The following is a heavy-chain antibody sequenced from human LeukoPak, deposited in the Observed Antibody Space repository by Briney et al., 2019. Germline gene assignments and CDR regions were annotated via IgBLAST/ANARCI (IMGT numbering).Heavy chain of an antibody. J-gene: IGHJ4*02. CDR1: GYTFTGYY. CDR2: IHTNSGGT. V-gene: IGHV1-2*02. Sequence: GASVNVSCKASGYTFTGYYMHWVRQAPGQGLEWMGWIHTNSGGTNYAQKFQGRVTMTRDTSISTAYMELSRLRSDDTAVYYCARGTGGSGHSRPGVRWLLNPYWGQGTLVTVSS. D-gene: IGHD3-3*01. CDR3: ARGTGGSGHSRPGVRWLLNPY.